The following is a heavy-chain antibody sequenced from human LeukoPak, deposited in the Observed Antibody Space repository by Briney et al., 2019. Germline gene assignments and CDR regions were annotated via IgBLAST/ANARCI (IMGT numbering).Heavy chain of an antibody. CDR3: AKSGGYCSGGSCPGGYYYGMDV. CDR1: GFTFSSYA. J-gene: IGHJ6*02. Sequence: PGGSLRLSCAASGFTFSSYAMYWVRQAPGKGLEGVAVTSYDESNKSYADSVKGRFTISRDNSKNTLYLQMDSLRAEDTAVYYCAKSGGYCSGGSCPGGYYYGMDVWGQGTTVTVSS. V-gene: IGHV3-30*18. D-gene: IGHD2-15*01. CDR2: TSYDESNK.